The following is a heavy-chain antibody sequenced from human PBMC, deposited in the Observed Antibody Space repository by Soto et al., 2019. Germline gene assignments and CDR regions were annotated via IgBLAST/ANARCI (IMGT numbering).Heavy chain of an antibody. J-gene: IGHJ4*02. V-gene: IGHV4-31*03. D-gene: IGHD2-15*01. CDR3: ARGGPVSVSPAWQLLGYFDY. CDR1: GGSISRGAYF. CDR2: IYYTGAT. Sequence: QVHLQESGPGQVRPSQTLSLSCSVSGGSISRGAYFWTWIRQFPGKGLEWIAYIYYTGATYYNPSLKSRVTIVADTSKNKFSLKLNSVTSADTAVYYCARGGPVSVSPAWQLLGYFDYWGQGTLVTVSS.